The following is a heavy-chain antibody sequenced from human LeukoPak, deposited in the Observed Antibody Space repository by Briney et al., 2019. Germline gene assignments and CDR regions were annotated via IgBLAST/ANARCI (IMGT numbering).Heavy chain of an antibody. CDR2: IRYDGSNK. CDR3: AKYAVVVPAAIHLDY. CDR1: GFTFSNYG. D-gene: IGHD2-2*02. J-gene: IGHJ4*02. Sequence: GGSLRLSCAASGFTFSNYGMHWVRQAPGRGLEWVAFIRYDGSNKYYADSVKGRFTISRDNSKNTLYLQMNSLRAEDTAVYYCAKYAVVVPAAIHLDYWGQGTLVTVSS. V-gene: IGHV3-30*02.